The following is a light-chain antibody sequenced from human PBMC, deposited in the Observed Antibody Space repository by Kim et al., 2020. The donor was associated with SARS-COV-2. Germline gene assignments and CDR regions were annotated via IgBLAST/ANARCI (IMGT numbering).Light chain of an antibody. CDR2: GET. Sequence: SSELTQDPAVSVALGQTVRIRCQGDSLRSYYASWYQQKPGQAPVVVVYGETTRPSGIPDRFSGSKSGNTAFLTITGAQAEDEADYYCHSRDLNGPHNYVF. J-gene: IGLJ1*01. V-gene: IGLV3-19*01. CDR3: HSRDLNGPHNYV. CDR1: SLRSYY.